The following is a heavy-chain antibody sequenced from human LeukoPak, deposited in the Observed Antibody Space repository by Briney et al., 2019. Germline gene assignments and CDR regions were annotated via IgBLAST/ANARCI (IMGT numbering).Heavy chain of an antibody. CDR3: ARDLDQYSGRFGGFGHDF. J-gene: IGHJ4*02. CDR2: INPNSGGT. Sequence: ASVKVSCKASGYTFTGYYMHWMRQAPGQGLEWMGRINPNSGGTNYAQKFQGRVTMTRDTSISTAYMELRSLRSDDTAVYYCARDLDQYSGRFGGFGHDFWGQGTLVTVSS. CDR1: GYTFTGYY. V-gene: IGHV1-2*06. D-gene: IGHD1-26*01.